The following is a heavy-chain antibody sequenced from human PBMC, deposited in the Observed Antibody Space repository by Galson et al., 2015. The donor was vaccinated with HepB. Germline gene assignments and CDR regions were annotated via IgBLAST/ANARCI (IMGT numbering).Heavy chain of an antibody. CDR1: GFTFNSFA. J-gene: IGHJ4*02. CDR2: SGGSGSKT. V-gene: IGHV3-23*01. CDR3: AKRSLGSFDY. Sequence: SLRLSCAASGFTFNSFAMSWVRQAPGKGLEWVSSSGGSGSKTYYADSVKGRFTISRDNSKNTLSLQMNSLRVEDTAVYYCAKRSLGSFDYWGQGILVTVSS. D-gene: IGHD3-10*01.